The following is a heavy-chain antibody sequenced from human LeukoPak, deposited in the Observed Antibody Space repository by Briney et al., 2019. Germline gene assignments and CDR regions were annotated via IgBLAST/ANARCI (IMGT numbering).Heavy chain of an antibody. CDR2: IYFSGST. CDR1: GGSISSSSYY. J-gene: IGHJ6*02. V-gene: IGHV4-39*01. CDR3: ARHLAVAGRSFYYYGMDV. D-gene: IGHD6-19*01. Sequence: SETLSLTCTVSGGSISSSSYYWGWIRQPPGKGLEWIGSIYFSGSTYYNPSLKSRVTISVDTSKNQFSLKLTSVTAAGTAVYYCARHLAVAGRSFYYYGMDVWGQGTTVTVSS.